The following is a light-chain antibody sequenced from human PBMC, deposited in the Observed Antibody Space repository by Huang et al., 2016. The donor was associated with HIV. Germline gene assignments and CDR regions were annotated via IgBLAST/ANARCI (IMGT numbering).Light chain of an antibody. CDR3: QQTYSSPRT. Sequence: DSQMTQSPSSLSASVGDRVTITCRASKTMNTYLNWYQQKPGKAPKLLIYAASSLHGGVPARFSGSGSGTDFTLTISGLQREDFATYYCQQTYSSPRTFGQGTRVEIK. CDR2: AAS. CDR1: KTMNTY. V-gene: IGKV1-39*01. J-gene: IGKJ1*01.